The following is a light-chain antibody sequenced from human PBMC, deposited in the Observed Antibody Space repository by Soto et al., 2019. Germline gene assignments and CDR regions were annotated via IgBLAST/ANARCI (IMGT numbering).Light chain of an antibody. J-gene: IGLJ1*01. CDR1: SSDVGGYNY. CDR2: DVS. CDR3: CSYAVSDTYV. V-gene: IGLV2-11*01. Sequence: QSALTQPRSVSGSPGQSVTISCTGTSSDVGGYNYVSWYQQHPGKAPKLMIYDVSKRPSGVPDRFSGSKSGNTASLTISGRPAEDEDDYYCCSYAVSDTYVFGTGTKLTGL.